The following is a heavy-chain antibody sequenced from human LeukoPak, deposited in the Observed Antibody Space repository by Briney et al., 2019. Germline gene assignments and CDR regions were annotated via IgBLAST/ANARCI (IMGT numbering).Heavy chain of an antibody. CDR1: GFTFGDYA. CDR3: TRDQTPYY. J-gene: IGHJ4*02. CDR2: IRSKIYGGTP. V-gene: IGHV3-49*04. Sequence: GGSLRLSCTASGFTFGDYAMTWVRQAPGKGLEWVGLIRSKIYGGTPEYAASVKGRFTISRDDSKGVAYLQMNSLKTEDTAVYYCTRDQTPYYWGQGTLVTVSS.